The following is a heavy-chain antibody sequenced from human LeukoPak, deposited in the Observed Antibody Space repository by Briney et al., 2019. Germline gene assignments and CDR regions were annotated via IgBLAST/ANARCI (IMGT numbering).Heavy chain of an antibody. J-gene: IGHJ4*02. CDR1: GGSISSTNW. Sequence: PSGTLSLTCGVSGGSISSTNWWTWVRQPPGEGLEWIGEVHLSGRTNYNPSLESRVTMSVDMSENHISLKLTSVTAADTAVYYCAREGGPYRPLDYSGQGTLVSVSS. CDR3: AREGGPYRPLDY. V-gene: IGHV4-4*02. CDR2: VHLSGRT.